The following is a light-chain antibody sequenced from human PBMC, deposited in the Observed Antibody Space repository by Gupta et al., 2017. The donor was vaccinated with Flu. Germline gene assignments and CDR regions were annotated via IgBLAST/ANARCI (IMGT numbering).Light chain of an antibody. CDR3: QQYYGTPPIT. J-gene: IGKJ5*01. Sequence: NCRSSQSLLYSSNNKNYLAWYQQKPGQPPKLLIYWASTRESGVPDRFSGSGSGTDFTLTISSLQAEDVAVYFCQQYYGTPPITFGPGTRLEIK. V-gene: IGKV4-1*01. CDR1: QSLLYSSNNKNY. CDR2: WAS.